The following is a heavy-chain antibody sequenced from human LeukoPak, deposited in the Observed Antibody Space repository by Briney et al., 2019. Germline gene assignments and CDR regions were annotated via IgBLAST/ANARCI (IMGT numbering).Heavy chain of an antibody. J-gene: IGHJ4*02. D-gene: IGHD1-26*01. CDR2: IWADEKYK. V-gene: IGHV3-33*01. Sequence: PGRSLRLSCVASGFTFSTSAMHWVRQTPGKGLEWVSVIWADEKYKDYVDSVKGRFTISRDNSGNTLYLQMNSLRAEDTAVYYCARDRVGATDYFDYWGQGTLVTVSS. CDR3: ARDRVGATDYFDY. CDR1: GFTFSTSA.